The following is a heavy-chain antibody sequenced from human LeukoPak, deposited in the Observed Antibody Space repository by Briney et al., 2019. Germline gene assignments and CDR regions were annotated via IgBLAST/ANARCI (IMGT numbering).Heavy chain of an antibody. J-gene: IGHJ5*02. CDR3: ARAAGYQLLPVARFDP. D-gene: IGHD2-2*01. CDR1: GGSFSGYY. V-gene: IGHV4-34*01. CDR2: INHSGST. Sequence: SETLSLTCAVYGGSFSGYYWSWIRQPPGKGLEWIGEINHSGSTNYNPSLKSRVTISVDTSKNQFSLKRSSVTSADTAVYCCARAAGYQLLPVARFDPWGQGTLVTVSS.